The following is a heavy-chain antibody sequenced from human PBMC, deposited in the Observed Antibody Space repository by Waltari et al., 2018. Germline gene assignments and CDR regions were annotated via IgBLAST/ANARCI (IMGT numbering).Heavy chain of an antibody. CDR1: GFTVSSNY. D-gene: IGHD1-26*01. Sequence: EVQLVETGGGLIQPGGSLRLSCAASGFTVSSNYISWVRQAPGKGLEWGSVVYSGGSTYYADSVKGRFTISRDNSKNTLYLQMNSLRAEDTAVYYCARSLWELPTYYYYYYMDVWGKGTTVTVSS. V-gene: IGHV3-53*02. CDR3: ARSLWELPTYYYYYYMDV. J-gene: IGHJ6*03. CDR2: VYSGGST.